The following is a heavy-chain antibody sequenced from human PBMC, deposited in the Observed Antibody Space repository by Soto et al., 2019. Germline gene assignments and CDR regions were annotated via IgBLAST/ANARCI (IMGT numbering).Heavy chain of an antibody. CDR1: GYTFTSHA. CDR2: INAGNGNT. CDR3: AIDGIAAAGTSWFDP. V-gene: IGHV1-3*05. D-gene: IGHD6-13*01. J-gene: IGHJ5*02. Sequence: QVQLVQSGAEEKKPGASVKVSCKASGYTFTSHAMHWVRQAPGQRLAWMGWINAGNGNTKYSQKFQGRVTITTDTSASTAYMELSSLRSEDTAVYYCAIDGIAAAGTSWFDPWGQGTLVTVSS.